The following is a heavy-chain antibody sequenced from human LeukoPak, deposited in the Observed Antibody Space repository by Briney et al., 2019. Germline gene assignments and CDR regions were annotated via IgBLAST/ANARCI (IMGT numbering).Heavy chain of an antibody. CDR3: ARGKQWLVPGTDAFDI. V-gene: IGHV3-33*01. CDR2: IWYDGSNK. CDR1: GFTFSSYG. D-gene: IGHD6-19*01. Sequence: GGSLRLSCAASGFTFSSYGMHWVRQAPGKGLEWVAVIWYDGSNKYYADSVKGRFTISRDNSKNTLYLQMNSLRAEDTAVYYCARGKQWLVPGTDAFDIWGQGTMVTVSS. J-gene: IGHJ3*02.